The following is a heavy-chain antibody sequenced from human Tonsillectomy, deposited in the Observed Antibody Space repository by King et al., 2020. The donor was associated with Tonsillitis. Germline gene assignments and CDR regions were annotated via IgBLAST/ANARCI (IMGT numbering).Heavy chain of an antibody. CDR1: GFSFTTYGVS. V-gene: IGHV2-70*11. Sequence: VTLKESGPALVKPTQTLTLTCTFYGFSFTTYGVSVGWIRQPPGKSLEWLARIDWDDDKYYKTSLNTRLTVSKDTSKNQVVLTMTNMDPVDTATYYCARRALAGTYFEYWGQGIMDTVSS. CDR2: IDWDDDK. D-gene: IGHD2-15*01. J-gene: IGHJ4*01. CDR3: ARRALAGTYFEY.